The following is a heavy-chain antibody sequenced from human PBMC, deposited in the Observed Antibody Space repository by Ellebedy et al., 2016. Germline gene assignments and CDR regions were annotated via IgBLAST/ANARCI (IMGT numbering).Heavy chain of an antibody. D-gene: IGHD5-24*01. CDR2: IYYSGST. J-gene: IGHJ2*01. CDR1: GGSISSGAFY. V-gene: IGHV4-39*01. Sequence: SETLSLTCTVSGGSISSGAFYWGWIRQPPGKGLEWIGSIYYSGSTYYNPSLKSRVTISVDTSKNRFSLKVSSVTAADTAVYYCARRQRWLQENWYFDLWGRGTLVTVSS. CDR3: ARRQRWLQENWYFDL.